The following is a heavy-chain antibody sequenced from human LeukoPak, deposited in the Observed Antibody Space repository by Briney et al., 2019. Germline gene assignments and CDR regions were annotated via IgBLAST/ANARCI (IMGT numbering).Heavy chain of an antibody. CDR2: IYHSGST. V-gene: IGHV4-4*02. J-gene: IGHJ4*02. CDR1: GGSISSSNW. Sequence: SEALSLTCAVSGGSISSSNWWSWVRQPPGKGLEWIGEIYHSGSTNYNPSLKSRVTISVDKSKNQFSLKLSSVTAAATAAYYCARSSTGYYYDSSGKRFDYWGQGTLGTVSS. D-gene: IGHD3-22*01. CDR3: ARSSTGYYYDSSGKRFDY.